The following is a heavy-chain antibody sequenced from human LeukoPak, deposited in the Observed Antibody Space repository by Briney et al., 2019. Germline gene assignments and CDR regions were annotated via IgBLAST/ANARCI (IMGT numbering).Heavy chain of an antibody. J-gene: IGHJ4*02. V-gene: IGHV4-39*01. Sequence: NSSETLSHTCTVSGGSISSSSYYWGWIRQPPGKGLEWIGSIYYSGSTYYNPSLKSRVTISVDTSKNQFSLKLSSVTAADTAVYYCARRIVVVAATLEYFDYWGQGTLVTVSS. CDR3: ARRIVVVAATLEYFDY. CDR2: IYYSGST. CDR1: GGSISSSSYY. D-gene: IGHD2-15*01.